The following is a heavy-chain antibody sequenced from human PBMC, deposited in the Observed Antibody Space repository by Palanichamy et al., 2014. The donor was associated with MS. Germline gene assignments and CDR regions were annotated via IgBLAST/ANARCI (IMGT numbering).Heavy chain of an antibody. Sequence: QVQLVQSGAEVKEPGASVRVSCKASGYTFSSYGISWARQAPGQGLEWMGWISTYNGNTKYAQKSQDRVTMTTDTSTTTAHMDLRSLRSDDSAVYFCARDIGPVPGDYYYGLDVWDQGTTVTVSS. CDR1: GYTFSSYG. V-gene: IGHV1-18*04. CDR2: ISTYNGNT. CDR3: ARDIGPVPGDYYYGLDV. D-gene: IGHD3-10*01. J-gene: IGHJ6*02.